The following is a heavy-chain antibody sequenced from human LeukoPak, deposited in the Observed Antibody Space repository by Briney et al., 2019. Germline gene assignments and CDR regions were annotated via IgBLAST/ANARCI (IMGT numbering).Heavy chain of an antibody. CDR2: SYGST. Sequence: KPSETLSLTCAVSGGSISSGGYFWSWIRQHPGKGLEWIGYSYGSTNYNPSLKNRVTISVDTSKNQFSLKLSSVTAADTAVYYCARVRVADYYYYGMDVWGQGTTVTVSS. V-gene: IGHV4-31*11. J-gene: IGHJ6*02. CDR1: GGSISSGGYF. CDR3: ARVRVADYYYYGMDV.